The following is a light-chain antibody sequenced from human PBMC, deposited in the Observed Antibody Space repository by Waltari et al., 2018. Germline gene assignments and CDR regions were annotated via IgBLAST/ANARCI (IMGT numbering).Light chain of an antibody. CDR1: QTVGNF. Sequence: EIVLTQSPATLSLSPGERATLSCRASQTVGNFLAWYRQKPGQAPRLLIYDASIRATGIPARVSGSGSGTDFTLTISSPEPEDFAVYVCQQYDSWPRTFGQGTKLEI. CDR3: QQYDSWPRT. CDR2: DAS. J-gene: IGKJ2*01. V-gene: IGKV3-11*01.